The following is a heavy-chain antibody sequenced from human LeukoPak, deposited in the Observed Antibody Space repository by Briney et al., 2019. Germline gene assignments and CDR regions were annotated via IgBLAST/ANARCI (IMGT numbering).Heavy chain of an antibody. CDR1: GASISGSY. CDR2: IYYSGST. D-gene: IGHD2-21*02. V-gene: IGHV4-59*08. CDR3: ARQGLCGGDCYWAFDI. Sequence: SETLSLTCTVSGASISGSYWSWIRQPPLRGLEWIGYIYYSGSTNYNPSLKSRVTISVDTSKNQFSLKLSSVTAADTAVYYCARQGLCGGDCYWAFDIWGQGTMVTVSS. J-gene: IGHJ3*02.